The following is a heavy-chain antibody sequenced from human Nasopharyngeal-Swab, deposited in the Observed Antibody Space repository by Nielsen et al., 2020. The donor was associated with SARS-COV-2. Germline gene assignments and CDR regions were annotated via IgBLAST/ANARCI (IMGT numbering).Heavy chain of an antibody. CDR2: VSYDGTNT. Sequence: GGSLRLSCSASGFNFTSYAIHCVRQPPGKGLEWVAVVSYDGTNTFYADSVKGRFAISRDNSKSTVSLQMNSLRSEDTAVYYCAKDRGGRSFDSWGQGTLVTVSS. J-gene: IGHJ4*02. D-gene: IGHD3-16*01. CDR1: GFNFTSYA. V-gene: IGHV3-30-3*02. CDR3: AKDRGGRSFDS.